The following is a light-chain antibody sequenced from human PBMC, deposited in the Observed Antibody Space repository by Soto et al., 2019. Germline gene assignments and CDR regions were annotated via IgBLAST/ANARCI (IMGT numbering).Light chain of an antibody. CDR3: QQYDDLPRYT. CDR2: DAV. Sequence: DIQMTQSPSSLSASVGDRVTITCQASQGIREHLNWYQQKPGKAPKLLIYDAVNLQTGVPSRFSGSGFGTEFTFTISSLQPEDIATYFCQQYDDLPRYTFGQGTKLEIK. CDR1: QGIREH. V-gene: IGKV1-33*01. J-gene: IGKJ2*01.